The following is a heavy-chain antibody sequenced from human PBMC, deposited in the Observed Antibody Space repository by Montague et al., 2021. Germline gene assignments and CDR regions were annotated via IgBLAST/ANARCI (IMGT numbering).Heavy chain of an antibody. D-gene: IGHD2-8*01. Sequence: SETLSLTCTVSSGSISSFSWSWIRLAPGPALEWIGHRYDSGDTYYNPSLPSRLTFSLDTSRTQFFLRLTSVTVAATAVYYCARRGRPMGLYHFDYWGQGTLATV. V-gene: IGHV4-59*03. CDR3: ARRGRPMGLYHFDY. CDR1: SGSISSFS. J-gene: IGHJ4*02. CDR2: RYDSGDT.